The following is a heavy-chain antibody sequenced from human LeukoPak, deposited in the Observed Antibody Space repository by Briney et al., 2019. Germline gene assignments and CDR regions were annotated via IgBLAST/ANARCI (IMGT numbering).Heavy chain of an antibody. Sequence: SVKVSCKASGGTFSSYAISWVRQAPGQGLEWMGRIIPIFGIADYAQKFQGRVTITADKSTSTAYMELSSLRSEDTAVYYCAAQNSSSSYYYYGMDVWGQGTTVTVSS. CDR3: AAQNSSSSYYYYGMDV. CDR1: GGTFSSYA. CDR2: IIPIFGIA. D-gene: IGHD6-6*01. J-gene: IGHJ6*02. V-gene: IGHV1-69*04.